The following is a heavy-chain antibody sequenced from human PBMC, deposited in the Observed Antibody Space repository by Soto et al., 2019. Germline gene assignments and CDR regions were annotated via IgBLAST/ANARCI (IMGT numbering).Heavy chain of an antibody. CDR1: GGTFSSYT. CDR2: IIPILGIA. Sequence: QVQLVQSGAEVKKPGSSVKVSCKASGGTFSSYTISWVRQAPGQGLEWMGRIIPILGIANYAQKFQGRVPITADKSTSTAYMELSSLRSEDTAVYYCASHPKSLAFDYWGQGTLVTVSS. J-gene: IGHJ4*02. CDR3: ASHPKSLAFDY. V-gene: IGHV1-69*02.